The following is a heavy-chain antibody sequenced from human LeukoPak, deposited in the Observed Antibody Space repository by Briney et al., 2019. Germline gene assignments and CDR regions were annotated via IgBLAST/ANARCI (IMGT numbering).Heavy chain of an antibody. CDR3: AKDQSPKLTGYRSGCRPLDY. CDR2: IYYSGST. Sequence: SETLSLTCTVSGGSISSYYWSWIRQPPGKGLEWIGYIYYSGSTNYNPSLKSRVTISVDTSKNQFSLKLSSVTAADTALYYCAKDQSPKLTGYRSGCRPLDYWGQGALVTVSS. D-gene: IGHD6-19*01. J-gene: IGHJ4*02. CDR1: GGSISSYY. V-gene: IGHV4-59*12.